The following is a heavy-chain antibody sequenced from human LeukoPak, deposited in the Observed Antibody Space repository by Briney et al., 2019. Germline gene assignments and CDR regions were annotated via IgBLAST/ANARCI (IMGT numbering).Heavy chain of an antibody. D-gene: IGHD3-16*01. CDR3: TTDYVEHTH. J-gene: IGHJ4*02. V-gene: IGHV3-15*01. Sequence: GGSLRLSCAASGFSFSDAWMSWVRQAPGKGLEWVGRIKRKTDGGTTDYAAPVKGRIIISRDDSKNMVYLQISSLKTEDTAIYYCTTDYVEHTHWGQETLVTVSS. CDR2: IKRKTDGGTT. CDR1: GFSFSDAW.